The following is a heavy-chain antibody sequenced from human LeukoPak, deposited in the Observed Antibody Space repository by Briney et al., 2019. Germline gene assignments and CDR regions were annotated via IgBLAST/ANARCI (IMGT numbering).Heavy chain of an antibody. J-gene: IGHJ4*02. CDR3: ARGPIAVAGTYYFDY. CDR2: MNPNSGNT. Sequence: ASVKVSCKASGYTFTSYDINWVRQATGQGLEWMGWMNPNSGNTGYAQKFQGRVTMTRNTSISTAYMELSRLRSEDTAVYYCARGPIAVAGTYYFDYWGQGTLVTVSS. D-gene: IGHD6-19*01. V-gene: IGHV1-8*01. CDR1: GYTFTSYD.